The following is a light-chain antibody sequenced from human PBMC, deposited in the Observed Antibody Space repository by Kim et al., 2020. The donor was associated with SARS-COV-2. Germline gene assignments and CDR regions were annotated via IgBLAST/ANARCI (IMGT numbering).Light chain of an antibody. J-gene: IGKJ4*01. CDR3: QQYRNWPLT. CDR2: GSS. V-gene: IGKV3-15*01. CDR1: QSISSD. Sequence: SVSTGERATLFCRASQSISSDLAWYQQKPGLAPRLLIYGSSTRVTGVPARFSGSVSGTEFTLTISSLQSEDLAVYYCQQYRNWPLTFGGGTKVEI.